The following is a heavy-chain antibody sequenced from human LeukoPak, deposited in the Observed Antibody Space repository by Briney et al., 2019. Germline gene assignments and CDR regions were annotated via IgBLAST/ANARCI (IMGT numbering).Heavy chain of an antibody. D-gene: IGHD5-18*01. Sequence: PSETLPLTCTVSGDSISSSISYWGWIRQPPGKGLEWIGSIYYSGSTHYNPSLKSRVFISVDTSKNQFSLKLSSVTAADTAVYYCARNHTHEGYGYYFDNWGQGTLITVSS. V-gene: IGHV4-39*01. CDR1: GDSISSSISY. CDR3: ARNHTHEGYGYYFDN. J-gene: IGHJ4*02. CDR2: IYYSGST.